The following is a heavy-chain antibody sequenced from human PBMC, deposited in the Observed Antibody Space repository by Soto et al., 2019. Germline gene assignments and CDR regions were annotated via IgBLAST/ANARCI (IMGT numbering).Heavy chain of an antibody. V-gene: IGHV4-34*01. CDR1: GGFVSSGSYY. CDR3: ARVERGTATSVVDAFDI. J-gene: IGHJ3*02. CDR2: MSHSGGT. Sequence: QVQLQQWGAGLLKPSETLSLTCAVYGGFVSSGSYYWSWIRQPQGKGLEWIGEMSHSGGTHFNPSAKSRVPISVDTSKNQFSLKMSSVTAADSALYYCARVERGTATSVVDAFDIWGPGTMVTVSS. D-gene: IGHD2-21*02.